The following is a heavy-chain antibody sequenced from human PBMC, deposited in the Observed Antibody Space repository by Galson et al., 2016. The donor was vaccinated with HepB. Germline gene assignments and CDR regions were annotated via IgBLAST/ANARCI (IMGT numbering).Heavy chain of an antibody. CDR2: IEPDGSRP. V-gene: IGHV3-74*01. CDR3: ARDLSGPAY. Sequence: SLRLSCATSGFTFTHHQMHWVRQVPGKGLVWVSRIEPDGSRPIYADSVKGRFTISRDNAENTLYLQMNSLRADDTAGYYCARDLSGPAYWGQGTLVTVSS. J-gene: IGHJ4*02. CDR1: GFTFTHHQ.